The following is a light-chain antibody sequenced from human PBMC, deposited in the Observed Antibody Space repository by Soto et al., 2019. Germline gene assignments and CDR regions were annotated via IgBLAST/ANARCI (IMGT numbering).Light chain of an antibody. CDR3: HQTYNTLCT. J-gene: IGKJ5*01. Sequence: IQMTQSPASLSASVGXRXTISFRTSQTIDNYLNWYQQKPGKAPQLLISAASTLQSGVSSRFSGSGSGTEFTLTISSLQPEDYATYYCHQTYNTLCTFGQGTRLEIK. V-gene: IGKV1-39*01. CDR1: QTIDNY. CDR2: AAS.